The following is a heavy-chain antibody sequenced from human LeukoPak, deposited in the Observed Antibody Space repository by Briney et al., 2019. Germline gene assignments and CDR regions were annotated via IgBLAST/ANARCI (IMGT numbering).Heavy chain of an antibody. Sequence: ASVKVSCKASGGTFSSYAITWVRQAPGQGLEWTGGIIPIFGTANYAQKFQGRVTITADKSTNTAYMELTSLRSEDTAVYYCAGRRDGYKGWIDYWGQGTLVTVSS. D-gene: IGHD5-24*01. J-gene: IGHJ4*02. CDR2: IIPIFGTA. CDR1: GGTFSSYA. V-gene: IGHV1-69*06. CDR3: AGRRDGYKGWIDY.